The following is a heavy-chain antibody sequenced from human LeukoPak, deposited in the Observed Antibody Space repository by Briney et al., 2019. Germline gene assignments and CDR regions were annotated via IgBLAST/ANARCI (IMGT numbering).Heavy chain of an antibody. D-gene: IGHD6-13*01. J-gene: IGHJ4*02. CDR3: ARERGYSSSWYLL. Sequence: GASVKVSCKASGYTFTSYDINWVRQATGQGLEWMGWMNPNSGNTGYAQKFQGRVTMTRNTSISTAYMELSRLRSDDTAVYYCARERGYSSSWYLLWGQGTLVTVSS. CDR1: GYTFTSYD. V-gene: IGHV1-8*01. CDR2: MNPNSGNT.